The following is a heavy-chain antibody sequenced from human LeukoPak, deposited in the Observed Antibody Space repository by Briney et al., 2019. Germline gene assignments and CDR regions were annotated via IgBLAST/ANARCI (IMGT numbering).Heavy chain of an antibody. V-gene: IGHV3-23*01. CDR1: GFIFNNSG. Sequence: GGSLRLSCAASGFIFNNSGMGWVRQAPGRGLEWVSAISASGLTAYYGDSVKGRFTVSRDNAKNTLYLHMSSLRGEDTAIYYCTENTWGRRTRVTVSS. CDR3: TENT. J-gene: IGHJ4*02. CDR2: ISASGLTA.